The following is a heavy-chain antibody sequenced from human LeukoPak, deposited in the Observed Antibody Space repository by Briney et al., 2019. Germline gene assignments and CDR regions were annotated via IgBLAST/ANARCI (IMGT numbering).Heavy chain of an antibody. J-gene: IGHJ3*02. CDR1: GGSISRYY. D-gene: IGHD3-9*01. Sequence: SETLSLTCTVSGGSISRYYWSWIRQPAGKGLEWIGRIYTSGSTNYNPSLKSRVTMSVDTSKNQFSLKLSSVTAADTAVYYCARDYDILTGYYGGDAFDIWGQGTMVTVSS. CDR2: IYTSGST. CDR3: ARDYDILTGYYGGDAFDI. V-gene: IGHV4-4*07.